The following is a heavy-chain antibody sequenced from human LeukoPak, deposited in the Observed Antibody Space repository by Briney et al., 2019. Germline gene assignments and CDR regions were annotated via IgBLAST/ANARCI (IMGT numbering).Heavy chain of an antibody. Sequence: PGRSLRLSCAASGFTFSSYGMHWVRQAPGKGLEWVAVISYDGSNKYYADSVKGRFTISRDNSKNTLYLQMNSLRAEDTAVYYCAKTLTYYYDSSPFDYWGQGTLVTVSS. J-gene: IGHJ4*02. CDR2: ISYDGSNK. D-gene: IGHD3-22*01. CDR3: AKTLTYYYDSSPFDY. CDR1: GFTFSSYG. V-gene: IGHV3-30*18.